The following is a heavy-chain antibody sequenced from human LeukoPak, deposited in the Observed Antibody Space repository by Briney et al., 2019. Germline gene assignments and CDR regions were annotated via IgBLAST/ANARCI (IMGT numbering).Heavy chain of an antibody. CDR1: GYTFTSYH. Sequence: ASVKVSCKASGYTFTSYHLHWVRQAPGQGLEWMGIINPSGSSSSYAQKFQGRVTMTTDTSTSTVYMELRSLRSEDTALYYCARSMIVEGRYYFDYWGQGTLVTVSS. V-gene: IGHV1-46*01. CDR2: INPSGSSS. D-gene: IGHD3-22*01. J-gene: IGHJ4*02. CDR3: ARSMIVEGRYYFDY.